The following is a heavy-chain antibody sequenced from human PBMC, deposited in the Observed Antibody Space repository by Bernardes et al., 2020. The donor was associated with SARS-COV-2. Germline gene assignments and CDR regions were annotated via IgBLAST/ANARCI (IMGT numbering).Heavy chain of an antibody. CDR3: AKELFYHDTAYYFEY. CDR1: GFSFSLYA. Sequence: GGSLRLSCAASGFSFSLYAMSWVRQAPGKGLEWVAGISASGGSTYYADSVKGRFTISRDIPKNTVYLQMSSLRPDDTAVYYCAKELFYHDTAYYFEYWGQGTLVTVSS. CDR2: ISASGGST. V-gene: IGHV3-23*01. J-gene: IGHJ4*02. D-gene: IGHD3-16*02.